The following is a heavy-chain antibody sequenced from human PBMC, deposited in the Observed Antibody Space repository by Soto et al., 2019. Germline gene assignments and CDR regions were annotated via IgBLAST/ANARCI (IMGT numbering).Heavy chain of an antibody. Sequence: PGGSLRLSCAASGFTFSTYSMNWVRQAPGKGLEWVSYISSSSSTIFYTDSVKGRFTVSRDNAKNSLYLQMNSLRAEDTAVYYWAKDYVLRFLEWLPAFDYWGQGTLVTVSS. CDR2: ISSSSSTI. V-gene: IGHV3-48*01. CDR1: GFTFSTYS. J-gene: IGHJ4*02. D-gene: IGHD3-3*01. CDR3: AKDYVLRFLEWLPAFDY.